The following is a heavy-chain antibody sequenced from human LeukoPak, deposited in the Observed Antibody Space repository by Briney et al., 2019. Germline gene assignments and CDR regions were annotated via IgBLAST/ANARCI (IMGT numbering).Heavy chain of an antibody. V-gene: IGHV1-46*01. CDR3: ARGPAPGDIVVVTADNDAFDI. CDR2: INPSGGST. CDR1: GYTFTSYY. D-gene: IGHD2-21*02. Sequence: GASVTVSCKASGYTFTSYYMHWVRQAPGQGLEWMGIINPSGGSTSYAQKFQGRVTMTRDMSTSTVYMELSSLRSEDTAVYYCARGPAPGDIVVVTADNDAFDIWGQGTMVTVSS. J-gene: IGHJ3*02.